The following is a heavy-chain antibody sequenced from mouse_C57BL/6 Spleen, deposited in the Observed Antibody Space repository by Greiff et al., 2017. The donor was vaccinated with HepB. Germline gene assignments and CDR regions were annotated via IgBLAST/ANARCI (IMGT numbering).Heavy chain of an antibody. CDR1: GFTFTDYY. CDR2: IRNKANGYTT. CDR3: ARSLLPSYYFDY. Sequence: EVQRVESGGGLVQPGGSLSLSCAASGFTFTDYYMSWVRQPPGKALEWLGFIRNKANGYTTEYSASVKGRFTISRDNSQSILYLQMNALRAEDSATYYCARSLLPSYYFDYWGQGTTLTVSS. D-gene: IGHD1-1*01. V-gene: IGHV7-3*01. J-gene: IGHJ2*01.